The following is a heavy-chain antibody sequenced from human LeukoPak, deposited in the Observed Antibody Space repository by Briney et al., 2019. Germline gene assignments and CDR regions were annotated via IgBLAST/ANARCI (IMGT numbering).Heavy chain of an antibody. Sequence: PGGSLRLSCAASGFSFRTYWMSWVRQAPGKGLEWVANIKEDGSNKYYVDSVKGRFTIFRDDAENSLYLQMNNLRAEDTAVYYCVRDRGDYGDYHDYWGRGTLVTVSS. CDR3: VRDRGDYGDYHDY. CDR2: IKEDGSNK. J-gene: IGHJ4*02. V-gene: IGHV3-7*01. CDR1: GFSFRTYW. D-gene: IGHD4-17*01.